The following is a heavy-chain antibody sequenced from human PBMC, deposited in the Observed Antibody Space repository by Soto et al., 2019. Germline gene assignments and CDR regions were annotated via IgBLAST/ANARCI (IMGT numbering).Heavy chain of an antibody. CDR2: IYYSGST. Sequence: PSETLSLTCTVSGGSISSGDYYWSWLRQPPGKGLEWIGYIYYSGSTNYNPSLKSRVTISIDTSKNQFSLKLSSVTAADTAVYYCARHLPAEKRSNWFDPWGQGTLVTVSS. CDR1: GGSISSGDYY. J-gene: IGHJ5*02. D-gene: IGHD6-19*01. V-gene: IGHV4-61*08. CDR3: ARHLPAEKRSNWFDP.